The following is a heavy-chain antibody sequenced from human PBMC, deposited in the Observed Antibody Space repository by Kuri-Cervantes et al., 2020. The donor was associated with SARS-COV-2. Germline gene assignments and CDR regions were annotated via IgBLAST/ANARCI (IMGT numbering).Heavy chain of an antibody. CDR3: ASGNDFSLDY. D-gene: IGHD1-1*01. Sequence: GSLRLSCTVSYASMTSFYWSWIRQSPGRGLEWIGYIYHTGKSNYSSSLESRVSMSMAASESRFYLTLTSVTAADTAIYYCASGNDFSLDYWGQGTLVTVSS. J-gene: IGHJ4*02. CDR1: YASMTSFY. CDR2: IYHTGKS. V-gene: IGHV4-59*01.